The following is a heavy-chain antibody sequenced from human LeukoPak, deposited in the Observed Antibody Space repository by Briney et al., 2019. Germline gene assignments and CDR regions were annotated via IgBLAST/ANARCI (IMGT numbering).Heavy chain of an antibody. CDR3: ATALGYDILTGYYGY. J-gene: IGHJ4*02. V-gene: IGHV1-24*01. CDR1: GYTFTSFG. D-gene: IGHD3-9*01. Sequence: ASVKVSCKASGYTFTSFGINWVRQAPGKGLEWMGGFDPEDGETIYAQKFQGRVTMTEDTSTDTAYMELSSLRSEDTAVYYCATALGYDILTGYYGYWGQGTLVTVSS. CDR2: FDPEDGET.